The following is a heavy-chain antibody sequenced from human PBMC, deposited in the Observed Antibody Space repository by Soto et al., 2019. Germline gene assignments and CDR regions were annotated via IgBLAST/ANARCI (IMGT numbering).Heavy chain of an antibody. CDR2: IYGDDDK. CDR1: GFSLSTSGVG. V-gene: IGHV2-5*02. Sequence: QITLKESGPTLVKPTQTLTLTCTFSGFSLSTSGVGVGWIRQPPGKALEWLALIYGDDDKRYSPSLESRLTITXHTSKNQVVLTMTNVDPVDTATYYCARGGMWRSFDFWGQGTLVTVSS. CDR3: ARGGMWRSFDF. J-gene: IGHJ4*02. D-gene: IGHD2-21*01.